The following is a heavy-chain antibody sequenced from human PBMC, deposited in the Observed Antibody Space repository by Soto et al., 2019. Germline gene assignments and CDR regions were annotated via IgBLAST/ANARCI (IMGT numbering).Heavy chain of an antibody. CDR2: NRWNGEAV. Sequence: PGGYLIVSCSASGFTFEDFAMHWVRRVPGKGLEWVAGNRWNGEAVGYAASVKGRCTSSRDNAKKLLFLQMNSLRVDDTALYYCVKDGEAASPGWFDTWGQGT. CDR1: GFTFEDFA. J-gene: IGHJ5*02. V-gene: IGHV3-9*01. CDR3: VKDGEAASPGWFDT. D-gene: IGHD6-6*01.